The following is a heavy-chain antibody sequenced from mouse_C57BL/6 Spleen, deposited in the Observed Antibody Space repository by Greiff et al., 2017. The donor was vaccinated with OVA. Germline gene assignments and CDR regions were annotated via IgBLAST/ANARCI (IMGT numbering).Heavy chain of an antibody. Sequence: LMEPGASVKISCKASGYTFTDYYMNWVKQSHGKSLEWIGDINPNNGGTSYNQKFKGKATLTVDKSSSTAYMELRSLTSEDSAVYYCARRETGLDYWGQGTTLTVSS. J-gene: IGHJ2*01. V-gene: IGHV1-26*01. D-gene: IGHD4-1*01. CDR2: INPNNGGT. CDR1: GYTFTDYY. CDR3: ARRETGLDY.